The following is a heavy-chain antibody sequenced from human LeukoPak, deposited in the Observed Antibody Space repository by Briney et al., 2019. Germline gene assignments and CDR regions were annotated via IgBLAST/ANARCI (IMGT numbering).Heavy chain of an antibody. CDR1: GYTFTGYY. CDR2: INPNSGGT. J-gene: IGHJ4*02. Sequence: ASVKVSCKASGYTFTGYYMHWVRQAPGQGLEWMGWINPNSGGTNYAQKFQGRVTMTRDTSISTAYMELSRLRSDDTAVYYCAREGYCGGGCYSGETTFDYWGQGTLVTVSS. V-gene: IGHV1-2*02. D-gene: IGHD2-21*02. CDR3: AREGYCGGGCYSGETTFDY.